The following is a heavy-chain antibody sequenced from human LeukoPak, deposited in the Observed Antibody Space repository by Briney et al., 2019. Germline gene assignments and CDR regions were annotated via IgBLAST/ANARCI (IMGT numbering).Heavy chain of an antibody. CDR2: ISGSGGST. J-gene: IGHJ4*02. CDR1: GFTFSNYW. Sequence: GGSLRPSCAASGFTFSNYWMSWVRQAPGKGLEWVSAISGSGGSTYYADSVKGRFTISRDNSKNTLYLQMNSLRAEDTAVYYCAKAPVVVVAATANAPFDYWGQGTLVTVSS. D-gene: IGHD2-15*01. CDR3: AKAPVVVVAATANAPFDY. V-gene: IGHV3-23*01.